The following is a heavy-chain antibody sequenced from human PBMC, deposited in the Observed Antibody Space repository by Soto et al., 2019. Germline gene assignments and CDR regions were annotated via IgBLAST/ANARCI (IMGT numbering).Heavy chain of an antibody. D-gene: IGHD1-1*01. CDR2: IVVGNGYT. CDR3: GQLPERWDYLYGLDV. J-gene: IGHJ6*02. V-gene: IGHV1-58*01. CDR1: GFTFSTSA. Sequence: SVKVSCKASGFTFSTSAVQWVRQARGQRLEWIGWIVVGNGYTNYAQKFQERVTITRDMSSGTAYMELRSLKFEDTAVYYCGQLPERWDYLYGLDVWGQGTTVTVSS.